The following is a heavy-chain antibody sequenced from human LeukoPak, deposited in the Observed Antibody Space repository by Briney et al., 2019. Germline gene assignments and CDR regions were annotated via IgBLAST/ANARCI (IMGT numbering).Heavy chain of an antibody. CDR1: GFTFSSYS. CDR3: ASLVEMATIPLDY. D-gene: IGHD5-24*01. J-gene: IGHJ4*02. V-gene: IGHV3-21*01. Sequence: GGSLRLSCAASGFTFSSYSMNWVRQAPGKGLEWVSSISSSSSYIYYADSVKGRFTISRDNAKNSLYLQMNSLRAEDTAVYYCASLVEMATIPLDYWGQGTLVTVSP. CDR2: ISSSSSYI.